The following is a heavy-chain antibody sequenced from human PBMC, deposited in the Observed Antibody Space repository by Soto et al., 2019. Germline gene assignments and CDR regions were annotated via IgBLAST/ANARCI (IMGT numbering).Heavy chain of an antibody. Sequence: SAKVTCKASRYSIPGFSIRWGRQATGQGLEWMGWIQPDSGGTRYARKCQGRVTMTRDTSISTAHMELSRLVSHDTALYYCARAGLATLEWATTSWCQGTLVTAPQ. V-gene: IGHV1-2*02. CDR3: ARAGLATLEWATTS. J-gene: IGHJ5*02. CDR2: IQPDSGGT. D-gene: IGHD3-3*02. CDR1: RYSIPGFS.